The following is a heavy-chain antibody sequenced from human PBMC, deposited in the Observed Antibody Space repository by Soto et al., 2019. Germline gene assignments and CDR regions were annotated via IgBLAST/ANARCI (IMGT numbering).Heavy chain of an antibody. D-gene: IGHD5-18*01. CDR3: ERTGQIWFPWGLDS. Sequence: PQTLSLTWTLSGRSITRFYCACIRQPSRKGLEWIGYIYHSGGTNYSTSIKSRVTISAEASMNQCCLKLTSMTAADTAVYYWERTGQIWFPWGLDSWGQGTQVTVSS. J-gene: IGHJ4*02. CDR1: GRSITRFY. CDR2: IYHSGGT. V-gene: IGHV4-59*01.